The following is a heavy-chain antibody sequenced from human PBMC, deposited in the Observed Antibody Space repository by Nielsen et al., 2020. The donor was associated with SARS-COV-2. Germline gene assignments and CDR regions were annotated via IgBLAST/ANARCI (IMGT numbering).Heavy chain of an antibody. CDR2: ISSSGSTI. J-gene: IGHJ4*02. CDR3: ASTHRVRPREEDY. V-gene: IGHV3-48*03. CDR1: GFTFSSFE. D-gene: IGHD1-1*01. Sequence: GESLKISCAASGFTFSSFEMNWVRQAPGKGLELVSHISSSGSTIYYADSVKGRFTISRDNAKNSLYLQMNSLRAEDTAVYYCASTHRVRPREEDYWGQGTLVTVSS.